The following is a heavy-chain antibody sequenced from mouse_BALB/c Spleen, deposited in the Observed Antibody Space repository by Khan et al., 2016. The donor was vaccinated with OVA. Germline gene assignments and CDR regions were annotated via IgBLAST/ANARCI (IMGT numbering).Heavy chain of an antibody. Sequence: EVELVESGPGLVKPSQSLSLTCSVTGYSITSGYYWSWIRQFPGNRLEWMGYISYDGSNNYNPSLKNRISITRDPSKKQFFLKLNSVTTEDTATYYCASKSYGKGAYWGQGTLVTVSA. V-gene: IGHV3-6*02. CDR1: GYSITSGYY. CDR3: ASKSYGKGAY. CDR2: ISYDGSN. D-gene: IGHD2-1*01. J-gene: IGHJ3*01.